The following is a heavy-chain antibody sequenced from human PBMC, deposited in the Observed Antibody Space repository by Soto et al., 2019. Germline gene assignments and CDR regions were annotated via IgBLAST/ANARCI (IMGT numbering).Heavy chain of an antibody. Sequence: QVQLVESGGGVVQPGRSLRLSCAASGFTFSSYGMHWVRQAPGKGLEWVAVIWYDGSNKYYADSVKGRFTISRDNSKNTLYLQKNSLRAEDTSAYYCARERGLDLAAMGYWGQASLVTVSS. D-gene: IGHD5-18*01. CDR1: GFTFSSYG. J-gene: IGHJ4*02. V-gene: IGHV3-33*01. CDR3: ARERGLDLAAMGY. CDR2: IWYDGSNK.